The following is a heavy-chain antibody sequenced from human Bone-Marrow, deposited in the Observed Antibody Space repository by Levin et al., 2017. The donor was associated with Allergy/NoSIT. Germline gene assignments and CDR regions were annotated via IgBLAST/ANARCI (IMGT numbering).Heavy chain of an antibody. CDR3: ARDEGVGRTLRGFDC. D-gene: IGHD1-26*01. V-gene: IGHV3-74*01. Sequence: GGSLRLSCAASGFSLSTYWMHWVRQGPGKSLVWVGSISSDGRSTYYADSVKGRFTISRDSAKNTVYLQMNSLGAEDTAVYHCARDEGVGRTLRGFDCWGRGALVTVSS. J-gene: IGHJ4*02. CDR1: GFSLSTYW. CDR2: ISSDGRST.